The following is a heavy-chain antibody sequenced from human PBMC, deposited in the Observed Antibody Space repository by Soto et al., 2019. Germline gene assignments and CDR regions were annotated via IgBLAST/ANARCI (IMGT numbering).Heavy chain of an antibody. CDR2: SYSSVSF. CDR3: ARAPEGHTIFGVVRPYFFDF. D-gene: IGHD3-3*01. J-gene: IGHJ4*02. CDR1: GGSISSGGSY. V-gene: IGHV4-31*03. Sequence: QVQLQEPGPGLVKPSQTLSLTCTVSGGSISSGGSYWSWIRQRPGEALEGIGYSYSSVSFYYTPSLKGRVLMSAVTSIYQFSLEVGSVTAADTALYYCARAPEGHTIFGVVRPYFFDFWGQGALVSVSS.